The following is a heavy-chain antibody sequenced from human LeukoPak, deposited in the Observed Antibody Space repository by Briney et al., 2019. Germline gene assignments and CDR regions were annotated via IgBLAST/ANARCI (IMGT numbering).Heavy chain of an antibody. CDR2: INPNSGGT. V-gene: IGHV1-2*02. Sequence: ASVKVSCKASGYTFTGYYMHWVRQAPGQGLEWMGWINPNSGGTNYAQKFQGRVTMTRDTSISTAYMELSRLRSDDTAVYYCARVRIAAAGTPAYYYYGMDVWGQGTTVTVSS. J-gene: IGHJ6*02. CDR1: GYTFTGYY. D-gene: IGHD6-13*01. CDR3: ARVRIAAAGTPAYYYYGMDV.